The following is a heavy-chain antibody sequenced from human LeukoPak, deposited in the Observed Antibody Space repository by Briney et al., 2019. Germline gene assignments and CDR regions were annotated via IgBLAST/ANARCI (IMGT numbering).Heavy chain of an antibody. V-gene: IGHV3-23*01. Sequence: GGSLRLSCAASGFTFSSYAMSWVCQAPGKGLEWVSAISGSGGSTYYADSVKGRFTISRDNSKNTLYLQMNSLRAEDTAVYYCAKGPRVIGYNWFDPWGQGTLVTVSS. D-gene: IGHD3-22*01. CDR3: AKGPRVIGYNWFDP. CDR1: GFTFSSYA. CDR2: ISGSGGST. J-gene: IGHJ5*02.